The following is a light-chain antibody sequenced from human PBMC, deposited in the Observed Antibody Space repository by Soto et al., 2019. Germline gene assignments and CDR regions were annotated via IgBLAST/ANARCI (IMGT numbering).Light chain of an antibody. V-gene: IGKV3-15*01. CDR1: QSVSSN. J-gene: IGKJ1*01. Sequence: EIVLTQSPPTLSLSPGERATLSCRASQSVSSNLAWYQQKPGQAPRLLIHGATTRATGIPARFSGSGSGTEFTLTISSLQSEDFAVYYCQQYNNWPRTFGQGTRWIS. CDR2: GAT. CDR3: QQYNNWPRT.